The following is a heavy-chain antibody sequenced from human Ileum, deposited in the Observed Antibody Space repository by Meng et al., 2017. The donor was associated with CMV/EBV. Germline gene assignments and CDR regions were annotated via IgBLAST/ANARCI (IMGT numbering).Heavy chain of an antibody. D-gene: IGHD3-3*01. Sequence: SGFTCRADVVHRVRQGPGKGLEWVGLIRYDGNNPFYADYVKGRFTISRDNSKNTLYLQMNSLRGEDTAVYYCARDQGMFGVVTPLGYWGQGSLVTVSS. J-gene: IGHJ4*02. V-gene: IGHV3-33*08. CDR1: GFTCRADV. CDR3: ARDQGMFGVVTPLGY. CDR2: IRYDGNNP.